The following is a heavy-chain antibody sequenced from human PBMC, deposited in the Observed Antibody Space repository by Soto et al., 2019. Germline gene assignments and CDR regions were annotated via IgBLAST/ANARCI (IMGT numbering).Heavy chain of an antibody. Sequence: PSETLSLTCTVSGGSISSGGYYWSWIRQHPGKGLEWIGYIYYSGSTYYNPSLKSRVTISVDTSKNQFSLKLSSVTAADTAVYYCAMGNGYSSSSTFDYCGQGTLVTVSS. CDR1: GGSISSGGYY. CDR2: IYYSGST. D-gene: IGHD6-13*01. V-gene: IGHV4-31*03. J-gene: IGHJ4*02. CDR3: AMGNGYSSSSTFDY.